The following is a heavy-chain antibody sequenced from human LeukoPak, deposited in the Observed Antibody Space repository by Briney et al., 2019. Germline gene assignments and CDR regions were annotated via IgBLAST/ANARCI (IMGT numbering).Heavy chain of an antibody. CDR3: ARGTRSVSGLSFDY. V-gene: IGHV4-30-2*01. CDR1: GGSISSSGYS. D-gene: IGHD6-19*01. J-gene: IGHJ4*02. CDR2: INHSGST. Sequence: PSETLSLTCAVSGGSISSSGYSWSWIRQPPGKGLEWIGEINHSGSTNYNPSLKSRVTISVDTSKNQFSLKLSSVTAADTAVYYCARGTRSVSGLSFDYWGQGTLVTVSS.